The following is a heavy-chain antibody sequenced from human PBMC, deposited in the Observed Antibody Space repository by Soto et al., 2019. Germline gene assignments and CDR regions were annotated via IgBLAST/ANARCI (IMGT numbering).Heavy chain of an antibody. V-gene: IGHV1-69*13. CDR1: GGTFSSYA. CDR3: SRAHANLIAARLNYYYGMDV. CDR2: IIPIFGTA. D-gene: IGHD6-6*01. J-gene: IGHJ6*02. Sequence: ASVKVSCKASGGTFSSYAISWVRQAPGQGLEWMGGIIPIFGTANYAQKFQGRVTITADESTSTAYMELSSLRSEETAVYYCSRAHANLIAARLNYYYGMDVWGQGTTVTVSS.